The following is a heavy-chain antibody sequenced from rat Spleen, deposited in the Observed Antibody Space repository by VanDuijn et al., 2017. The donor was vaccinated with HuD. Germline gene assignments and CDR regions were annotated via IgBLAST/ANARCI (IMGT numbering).Heavy chain of an antibody. CDR2: IGDDGTT. CDR3: TGISGDY. D-gene: IGHD1-1*01. CDR1: GFSLTSYG. J-gene: IGHJ2*01. Sequence: QVQLKESGPGLVQPSQTLSLTCTVSGFSLTSYGVSWVRQPPGKGLEWVGGIGDDGTTSYNSALKSRLSINRDTSKSQVFLKMNSLQTEDTAIYFCTGISGDYWGQGVMVTVSS. V-gene: IGHV2-13*01.